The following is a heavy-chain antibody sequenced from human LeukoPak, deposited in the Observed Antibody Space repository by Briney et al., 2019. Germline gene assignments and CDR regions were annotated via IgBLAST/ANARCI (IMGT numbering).Heavy chain of an antibody. D-gene: IGHD5-24*01. V-gene: IGHV3-23*01. Sequence: PGGSLRLSCAASGFTFSSYDMSWVRQAPGKGLEWVSGISGSGGSTYYADAVKGRFTISRDNAKNSLYLQMNSRRAEDTAVYYCARAAGEMATIRYWGQGTLVTVYS. CDR2: ISGSGGST. CDR3: ARAAGEMATIRY. CDR1: GFTFSSYD. J-gene: IGHJ4*02.